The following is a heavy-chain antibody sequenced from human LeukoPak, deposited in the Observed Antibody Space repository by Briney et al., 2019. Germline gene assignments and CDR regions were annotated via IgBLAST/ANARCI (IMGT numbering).Heavy chain of an antibody. J-gene: IGHJ4*02. CDR2: IIPIFGTA. D-gene: IGHD5-18*01. V-gene: IGHV1-69*13. CDR3: ARGAYTAMVPFDY. Sequence: SVKVSCKASGGTSSSYAISWVRQAPGQGLEWMGGIIPIFGTANYAQKFQGRVMITADESTSTAYMELSSLRSGDTVVYYCARGAYTAMVPFDYWGQGTLVTVSS. CDR1: GGTSSSYA.